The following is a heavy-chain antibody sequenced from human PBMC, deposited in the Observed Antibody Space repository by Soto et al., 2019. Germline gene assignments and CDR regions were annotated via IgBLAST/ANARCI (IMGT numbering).Heavy chain of an antibody. CDR1: GGSITIGGYY. CDR2: IFYSGTT. D-gene: IGHD1-26*01. Sequence: PSETLSLTCTVSGGSITIGGYYWSWIRQHPGKGLEWIGYIFYSGTTYSNPSLQSRVTISVDTSKNQFSLKLSSVTAADTAGYYCARGIVGRGYCDYGGQGTLVPV. J-gene: IGHJ4*02. CDR3: ARGIVGRGYCDY. V-gene: IGHV4-31*03.